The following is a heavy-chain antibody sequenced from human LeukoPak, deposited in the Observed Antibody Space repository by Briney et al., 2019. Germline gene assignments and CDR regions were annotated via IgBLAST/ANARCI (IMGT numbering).Heavy chain of an antibody. J-gene: IGHJ4*02. CDR3: ASGGPVTTYDFDY. Sequence: KPGGSLRLSCAASGFTFSDYCMSWIRQAPGKGLEWVSYISRSSSDTNYADSVKGRFTISRDNAKNSLYLQMNSLRADDTAVYYCASGGPVTTYDFDYWGQGTLVTVSS. CDR2: ISRSSSDT. V-gene: IGHV3-11*06. D-gene: IGHD4-17*01. CDR1: GFTFSDYC.